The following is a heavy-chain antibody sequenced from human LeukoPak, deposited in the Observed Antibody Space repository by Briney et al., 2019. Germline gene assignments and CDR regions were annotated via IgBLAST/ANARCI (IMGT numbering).Heavy chain of an antibody. CDR2: IYHTGST. CDR1: GYSISSGYY. J-gene: IGHJ4*02. CDR3: ARVPSTNYYDSSGYWGYFDY. D-gene: IGHD3-22*01. V-gene: IGHV4-38-2*02. Sequence: PSETLSLTCTVSGYSISSGYYWGWIRQPPGMGLEWIGSIYHTGSTYYSPSLKSRVTISVDTSKNQFSLKLSSVTAADTAVYYCARVPSTNYYDSSGYWGYFDYWGQGTPVTVSS.